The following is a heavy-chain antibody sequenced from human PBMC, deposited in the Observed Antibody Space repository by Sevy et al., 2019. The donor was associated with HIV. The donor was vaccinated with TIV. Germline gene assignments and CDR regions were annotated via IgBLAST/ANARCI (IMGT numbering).Heavy chain of an antibody. Sequence: ASVKVSCKASGYTFTDYFMHWVRQAPGQGLEWMGWINPNSGGTNYAQRFRGRVTRTRDTSISTAYMDLIRLRSNDPAVYYCAGYSGYYYDSSRYCNTDAFDIWGQGTMVTVSS. CDR2: INPNSGGT. V-gene: IGHV1-2*02. CDR3: AGYSGYYYDSSRYCNTDAFDI. J-gene: IGHJ3*02. CDR1: GYTFTDYF. D-gene: IGHD3-22*01.